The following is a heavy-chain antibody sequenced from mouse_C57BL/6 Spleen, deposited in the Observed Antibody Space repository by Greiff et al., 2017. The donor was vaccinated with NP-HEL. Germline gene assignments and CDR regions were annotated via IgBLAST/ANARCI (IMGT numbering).Heavy chain of an antibody. D-gene: IGHD1-1*01. CDR1: GFTFSSYG. CDR2: ISSGGSYT. J-gene: IGHJ2*01. Sequence: EVNVVESGGDLVKPGGSLKLSCAASGFTFSSYGMSWVRQTPDKRLEWVATISSGGSYTYYPDSVKGRFTISRDNAKNTLYLQMSSLKSEDTAMYYCARPGITTVVANYFDYWGQGTTLTVSS. V-gene: IGHV5-6*01. CDR3: ARPGITTVVANYFDY.